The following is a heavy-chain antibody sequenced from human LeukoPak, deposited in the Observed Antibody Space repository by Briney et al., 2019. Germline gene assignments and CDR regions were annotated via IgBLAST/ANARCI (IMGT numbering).Heavy chain of an antibody. CDR2: NVPLLRTT. Sequence: ASVKVSCKASGYTFTSYGISWVRQAPGQGLEWMGRNVPLLRTTAYAQKFQGRLTITTDESTSSAYMELSSLTSGDTAVYYCATSWLVAAHLDVWGKGTTVIVSS. CDR3: ATSWLVAAHLDV. J-gene: IGHJ6*04. CDR1: GYTFTSYG. V-gene: IGHV1-69*11. D-gene: IGHD2-15*01.